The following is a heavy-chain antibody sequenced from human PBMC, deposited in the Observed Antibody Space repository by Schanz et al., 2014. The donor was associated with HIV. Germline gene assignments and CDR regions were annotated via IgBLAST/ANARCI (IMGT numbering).Heavy chain of an antibody. CDR2: SRVKSDSYAT. D-gene: IGHD5-18*01. CDR3: RGYRFYYGVDF. V-gene: IGHV3-72*01. J-gene: IGHJ6*02. Sequence: VQLVESGGGLEQPGGSLRLSCAGSGFNFNNYAMTWVRQAPGKGLEWVARSRVKSDSYATEYAASVTGRFTISRDDSKNSVYLQMNSLNIEDTAVYYCRGYRFYYGVDFWGQGTTVTVS. CDR1: GFNFNNYA.